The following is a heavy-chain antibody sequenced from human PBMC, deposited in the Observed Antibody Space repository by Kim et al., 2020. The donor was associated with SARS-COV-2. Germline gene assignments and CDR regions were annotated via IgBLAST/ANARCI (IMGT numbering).Heavy chain of an antibody. D-gene: IGHD6-19*01. CDR2: T. V-gene: IGHV3-23*01. Sequence: TYSPEPVTGRFTISADNSKTTLYLQMNSLRAEDTAVYYCASTGLAVAGYYWGQGTLVTVSS. CDR3: ASTGLAVAGYY. J-gene: IGHJ4*02.